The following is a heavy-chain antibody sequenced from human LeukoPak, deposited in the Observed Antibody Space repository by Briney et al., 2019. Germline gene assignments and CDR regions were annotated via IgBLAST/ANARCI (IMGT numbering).Heavy chain of an antibody. CDR2: IIPIFGIA. D-gene: IGHD5-12*01. V-gene: IGHV1-69*13. J-gene: IGHJ4*02. CDR1: GGTFSSYA. CDR3: AKDLQTWPRFPDY. Sequence: ASVKVSCKASGGTFSSYAISWVRQAPGQGLEWMGGIIPIFGIANYAQKFQGRVTITADESTSTAYMELSSLRVEDTAVYYCAKDLQTWPRFPDYWGQGTLVTVSS.